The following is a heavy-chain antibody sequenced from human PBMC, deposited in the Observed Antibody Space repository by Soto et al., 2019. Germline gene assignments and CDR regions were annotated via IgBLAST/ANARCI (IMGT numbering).Heavy chain of an antibody. CDR2: ISSSSSYI. J-gene: IGHJ5*02. CDR3: ARGLYYYDSSGYYSP. Sequence: GGSLRLSCAASGFTFSSYAMNWVRQAPGKGLEWVSSISSSSSYIYYADSVKGRFTISRDNAKNSLYLQMNSLRAEDTAVYYCARGLYYYDSSGYYSPWGQGTLVTVSS. CDR1: GFTFSSYA. V-gene: IGHV3-21*01. D-gene: IGHD3-22*01.